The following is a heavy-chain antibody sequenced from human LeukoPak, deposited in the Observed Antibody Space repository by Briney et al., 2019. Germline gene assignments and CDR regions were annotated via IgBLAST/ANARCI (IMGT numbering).Heavy chain of an antibody. J-gene: IGHJ4*02. Sequence: SETLSLTCTVSGGSISSYYWSWIRQPPGKGLEWIGYIYTSGSTNYNPSLKSRLTISVDTSKNQFSLKLSSVTAADTAVYYCARLRRDISTGYYQYFDYWGQGTLVTVSS. V-gene: IGHV4-4*09. CDR2: IYTSGST. D-gene: IGHD3-9*01. CDR3: ARLRRDISTGYYQYFDY. CDR1: GGSISSYY.